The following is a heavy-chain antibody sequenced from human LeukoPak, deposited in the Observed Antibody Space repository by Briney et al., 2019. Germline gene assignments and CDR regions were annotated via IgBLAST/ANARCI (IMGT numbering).Heavy chain of an antibody. CDR2: INPNSGGT. CDR3: ARGYSYDKFFDY. CDR1: GYTFTGYY. J-gene: IGHJ4*02. Sequence: ASVKVSCKASGYTFTGYYMHWVQQAPGQGLEWMGWINPNSGGTNYAQKFQGRVTMTRDTSISTAYMELSRLRSDDTAVYYCARGYSYDKFFDYWGQGTLVTVSS. D-gene: IGHD5-18*01. V-gene: IGHV1-2*02.